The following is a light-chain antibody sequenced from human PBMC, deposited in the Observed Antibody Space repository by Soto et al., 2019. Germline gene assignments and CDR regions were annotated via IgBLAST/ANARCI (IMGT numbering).Light chain of an antibody. Sequence: QSVLGQPASVSGSPGQSIAISCAGASGYVGTYSLVSWYQQHPGKAPKVVIYEGHKRPSGVPDRFSGSTSVNTASLTISGLQTDDEADYYCCLYVGATTYVFGTAPKVTVL. CDR2: EGH. J-gene: IGLJ1*01. CDR1: SGYVGTYSL. V-gene: IGLV2-23*01. CDR3: CLYVGATTYV.